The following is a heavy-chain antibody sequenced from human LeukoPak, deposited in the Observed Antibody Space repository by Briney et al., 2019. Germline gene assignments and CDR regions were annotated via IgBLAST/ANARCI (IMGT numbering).Heavy chain of an antibody. CDR2: IYSGGST. CDR1: GLTVSSNY. V-gene: IGHV3-66*01. J-gene: IGHJ4*03. CDR3: ARDLRNWAAFDY. Sequence: GGSLRLSCAPSGLTVSSNYMSWVRQAPGKGLEWVSVIYSGGSTYYADSVKGRFTISRDNSKNTLYLQMNSLRAEDTAVYYCARDLRNWAAFDYWGQGTTVTVSS. D-gene: IGHD7-27*01.